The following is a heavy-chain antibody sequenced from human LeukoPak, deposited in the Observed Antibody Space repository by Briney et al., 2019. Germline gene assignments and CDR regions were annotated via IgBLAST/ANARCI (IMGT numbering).Heavy chain of an antibody. V-gene: IGHV4-34*01. CDR2: INHYGST. CDR1: GESLSNYY. J-gene: IGHJ4*02. Sequence: SETLSLTCAVYGESLSNYYWSWIRQPPGKGLEWLGEINHYGSTNYNPSLKSRITISVDTSKNQFSLKLSSVTAADTAVYYCARLPDYYSRHGAPGWGQGTLVTVSS. D-gene: IGHD3-10*01. CDR3: ARLPDYYSRHGAPG.